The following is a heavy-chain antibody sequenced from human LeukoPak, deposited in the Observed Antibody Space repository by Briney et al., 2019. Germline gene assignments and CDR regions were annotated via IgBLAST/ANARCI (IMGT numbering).Heavy chain of an antibody. CDR2: IYYSGST. J-gene: IGHJ4*02. CDR3: ARSVTTVTPWNFDY. V-gene: IGHV4-59*01. D-gene: IGHD4-17*01. CDR1: GGSISSYY. Sequence: SQTLSLTCTASGGSISSYYWSWIRQPPGKGLEWIGYIYYSGSTNYNPSLKSRVTISVDTSKNQFSLKLSSVTAADTAVYYCARSVTTVTPWNFDYWGQGTLVTVSS.